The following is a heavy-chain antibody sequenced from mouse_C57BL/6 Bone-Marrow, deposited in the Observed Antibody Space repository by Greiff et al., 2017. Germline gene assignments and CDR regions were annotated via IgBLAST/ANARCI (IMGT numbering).Heavy chain of an antibody. CDR2: INYDGSST. J-gene: IGHJ3*01. V-gene: IGHV5-16*01. CDR1: GFTFSDYY. Sequence: EVKLMESEGGLVQPGSSMKLSCTASGFTFSDYYMAWVRQVPEKGLEWVANINYDGSSTYYLDSLKSRFIISRDNAKNILYLQMSSLKSENTATYYCARDLAGFAYWGQGTLVTVSA. D-gene: IGHD1-1*01. CDR3: ARDLAGFAY.